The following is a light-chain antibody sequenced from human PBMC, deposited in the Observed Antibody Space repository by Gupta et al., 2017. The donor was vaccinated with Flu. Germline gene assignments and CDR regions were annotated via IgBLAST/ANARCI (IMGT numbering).Light chain of an antibody. CDR1: QSVSSN. Sequence: IVMTQSPATLSVSPGERATLSCRASQSVSSNLAWYQQKPGQAPRLLIDGASTRATGIPARWSGSGSGTEFTLTISSLQSEDFAGYYCQQYNNWPPWTFGQGTKVEIK. J-gene: IGKJ1*01. V-gene: IGKV3-15*01. CDR2: GAS. CDR3: QQYNNWPPWT.